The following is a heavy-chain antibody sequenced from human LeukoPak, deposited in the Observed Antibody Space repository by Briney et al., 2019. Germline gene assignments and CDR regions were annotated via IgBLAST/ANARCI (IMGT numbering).Heavy chain of an antibody. CDR2: INHSGST. CDR3: AITPYYDILTGPNWFDP. J-gene: IGHJ5*02. V-gene: IGHV4-34*01. CDR1: GGSFSGYY. Sequence: SETLSLTCAVCGGSFSGYYWSWIRQPPGKGLEWIGEINHSGSTNYNPSLKSRVTISVDTSKNQFSLKLSSVTAADTAVYYCAITPYYDILTGPNWFDPWGQGTLVTVSS. D-gene: IGHD3-9*01.